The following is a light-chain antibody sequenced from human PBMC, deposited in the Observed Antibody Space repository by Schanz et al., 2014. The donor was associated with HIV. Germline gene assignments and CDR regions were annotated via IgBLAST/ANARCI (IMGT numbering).Light chain of an antibody. J-gene: IGLJ2*01. CDR2: NDD. V-gene: IGLV1-44*01. Sequence: QSVLTQPPSASGIPGQTVTISCSGSIYTIARRTVDWYQHLPGTAPRLLIHNDDRRPSGVPDRFSGSRSGTSASLAITGLQAEDEADYYCQSYDNRLSVVVFGGGTKLTVL. CDR1: IYTIARRT. CDR3: QSYDNRLSVVV.